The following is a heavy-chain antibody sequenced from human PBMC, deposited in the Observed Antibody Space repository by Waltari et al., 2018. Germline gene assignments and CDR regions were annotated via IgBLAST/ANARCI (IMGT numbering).Heavy chain of an antibody. D-gene: IGHD3-22*01. Sequence: QLQLQESGPGLVKPSETLSLTCTVSGGSISSSSYYWGWIRQPPGKGLEWIGSIYSSGSTYYTPSLKVRVTISVDTSKNQFSLKLSSVTAADTAVYYCARPLYDSSCFFRGFDYWGQGTLVTVSS. V-gene: IGHV4-39*01. CDR1: GGSISSSSYY. J-gene: IGHJ4*02. CDR2: IYSSGST. CDR3: ARPLYDSSCFFRGFDY.